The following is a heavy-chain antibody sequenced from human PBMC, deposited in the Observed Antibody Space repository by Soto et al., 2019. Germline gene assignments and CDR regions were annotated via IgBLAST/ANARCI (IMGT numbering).Heavy chain of an antibody. V-gene: IGHV3-13*01. CDR2: IGTAGDT. J-gene: IGHJ6*03. CDR3: ARAAAAEVYYYYMDV. D-gene: IGHD6-13*01. CDR1: GFTFSSYD. Sequence: GGSLRLSCAASGFTFSSYDMHWVRQATGKGLEWVSAIGTAGDTYYPGSVKGRFTISRENAKNSLYLQMNSLRAGDTAVYYCARAAAAEVYYYYMDVWGKGTTVTVSS.